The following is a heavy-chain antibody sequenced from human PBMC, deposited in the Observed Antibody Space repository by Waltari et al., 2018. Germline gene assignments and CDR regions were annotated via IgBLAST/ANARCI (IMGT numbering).Heavy chain of an antibody. CDR1: GGSISSYY. V-gene: IGHV4-59*01. J-gene: IGHJ6*03. Sequence: QVQLQESGPGLVKTSETLSLTCTGSGGSISSYYWSGIRQPPGKGLEWSGYSYYRGSTTYNPSLKSRGTISVDTSTIQFSLKLSSVTAADTAVYYCAREGGTTVTTSYYYRDVWGKGTTVTVSS. CDR2: SYYRGST. CDR3: AREGGTTVTTSYYYRDV. D-gene: IGHD4-17*01.